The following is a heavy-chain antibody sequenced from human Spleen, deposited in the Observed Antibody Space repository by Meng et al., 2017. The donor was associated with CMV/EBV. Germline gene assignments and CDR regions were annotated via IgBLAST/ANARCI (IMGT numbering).Heavy chain of an antibody. CDR1: GGSISSSSYY. V-gene: IGHV4-39*07. D-gene: IGHD6-13*01. CDR2: IYYSGST. J-gene: IGHJ6*02. CDR3: ARESTAGAGYYYYGMDV. Sequence: SETLSLTCTVSGGSISSSSYYWGWIRQPPGKGLEWIGSIYYSGSTYYNPSLKSRVTISVDTSKNQFSLKLSSVTAADTAVYYCARESTAGAGYYYYGMDVWGQGTTVTVSS.